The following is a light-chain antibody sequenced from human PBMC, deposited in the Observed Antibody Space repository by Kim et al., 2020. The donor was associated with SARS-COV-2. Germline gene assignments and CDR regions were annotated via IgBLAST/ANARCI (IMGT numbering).Light chain of an antibody. CDR3: TSYTSSNTWV. V-gene: IGLV2-14*01. CDR2: AVS. J-gene: IGLJ3*02. Sequence: QSALTQPASVSGSPGQSITISCTGTSSDVGGYNYVSWYQQHPGKAPKLMIYAVSKRPSGVSNRFSGSKSGNTASLTISGLQAEDEADYYCTSYTSSNTWVFGGGTQLTVL. CDR1: SSDVGGYNY.